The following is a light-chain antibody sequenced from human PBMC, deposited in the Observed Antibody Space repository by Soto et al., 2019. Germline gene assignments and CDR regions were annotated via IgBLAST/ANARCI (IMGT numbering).Light chain of an antibody. V-gene: IGLV2-11*01. Sequence: QSVLTQPRSVSGSPGQSVTISCTGTSSDVGGYNYVSWYQQHPGKAPKLMIYDVSKRPSGVPDRFSGSKSGNTASLTISGLQAADEADYYCCSYGGNYISIFGGGTKVTVL. CDR1: SSDVGGYNY. J-gene: IGLJ2*01. CDR2: DVS. CDR3: CSYGGNYISI.